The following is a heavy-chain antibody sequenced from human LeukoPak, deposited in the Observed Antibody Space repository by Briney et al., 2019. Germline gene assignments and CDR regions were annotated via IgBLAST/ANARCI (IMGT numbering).Heavy chain of an antibody. D-gene: IGHD2-15*01. J-gene: IGHJ4*02. CDR1: GFTFSNYN. CDR3: ARGLYCSGGSCYGRFDY. CDR2: ISSSSSTI. Sequence: GGSLRLSCAASGFTFSNYNMNWVRQAPGKGLEWVSYISSSSSTIYYADSVKGRFTISRDNAKDSLYLQMNSLRAEDTAVYYCARGLYCSGGSCYGRFDYWGQGTLVTVSS. V-gene: IGHV3-48*01.